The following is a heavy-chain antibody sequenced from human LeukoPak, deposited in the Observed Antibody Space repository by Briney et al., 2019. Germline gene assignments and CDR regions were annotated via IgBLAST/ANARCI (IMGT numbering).Heavy chain of an antibody. CDR2: MNPNSGNT. CDR1: GYTFTSYD. CDR3: ARSSGWYGGFDY. D-gene: IGHD6-19*01. J-gene: IGHJ4*02. Sequence: ASVKVSCKASGYTFTSYDINWVRQATGQGLEWMGWMNPNSGNTGYAQKFQGRVTMTRNTSISTAYVELSSLRSEDTAVYYCARSSGWYGGFDYWGQGTLVTVSS. V-gene: IGHV1-8*01.